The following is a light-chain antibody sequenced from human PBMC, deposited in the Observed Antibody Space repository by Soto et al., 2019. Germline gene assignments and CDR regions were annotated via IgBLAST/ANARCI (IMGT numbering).Light chain of an antibody. CDR1: QRVSSY. CDR2: DAS. CDR3: QQRTNCPPYT. J-gene: IGKJ2*01. V-gene: IGKV3-11*01. Sequence: ELVLTQSPATLSLSPGERATLACRASQRVSSYFACYQQKPGQAPRLLIYDASNRATGIPARFSGSGPGTDFTLTIISLEPEDFAAHYCQQRTNCPPYTFGQATKLEIK.